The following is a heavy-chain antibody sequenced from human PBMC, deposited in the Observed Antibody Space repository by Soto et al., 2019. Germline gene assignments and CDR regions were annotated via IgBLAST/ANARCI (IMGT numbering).Heavy chain of an antibody. CDR1: GDSISSYY. J-gene: IGHJ4*02. CDR3: ARALSSAAGLYFDH. V-gene: IGHV4-4*07. Sequence: QVQLQESGPGLVKPSETLSLTCTVSGDSISSYYWSWIRQPAGKGMEWIGRIHATENTNYNPSLKSRVTMSIDTSNNHFSLKLTSLTAADAAVYYCARALSSAAGLYFDHWGQGTLVTVSS. D-gene: IGHD6-13*01. CDR2: IHATENT.